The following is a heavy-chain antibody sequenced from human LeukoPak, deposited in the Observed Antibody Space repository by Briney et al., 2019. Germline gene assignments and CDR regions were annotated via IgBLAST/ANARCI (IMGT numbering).Heavy chain of an antibody. CDR2: INPNSGGT. J-gene: IGHJ5*02. CDR1: GYTFIGYY. D-gene: IGHD3-3*01. Sequence: ASVKVSCKASGYTFIGYYMHWVRQAPGQGLEWMGWINPNSGGTNFAQKFQGRVTMTRDTSISTAYMELSRLRYDDAAVYYCARGNYDFWSGSNHNWFDPWGQGTLVTVSS. CDR3: ARGNYDFWSGSNHNWFDP. V-gene: IGHV1-2*02.